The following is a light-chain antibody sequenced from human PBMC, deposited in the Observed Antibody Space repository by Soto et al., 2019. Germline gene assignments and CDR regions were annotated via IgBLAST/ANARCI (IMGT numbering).Light chain of an antibody. CDR3: QQYNSWPS. CDR2: DAS. Sequence: VMTQSPATLSVSPGERAILSCRASQSIARNLAWYQQKPGQAPRLLIYDASTRATGVPARFSGSGSGTEFTLTISSLQSGDFAIYYCQQYNSWPSFGQGTSLEIK. CDR1: QSIARN. J-gene: IGKJ2*01. V-gene: IGKV3-15*01.